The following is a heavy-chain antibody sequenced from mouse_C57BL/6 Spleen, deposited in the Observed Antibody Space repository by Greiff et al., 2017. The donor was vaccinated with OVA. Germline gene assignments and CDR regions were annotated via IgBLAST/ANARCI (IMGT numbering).Heavy chain of an antibody. CDR1: GYTFTDYE. J-gene: IGHJ2*01. V-gene: IGHV1-15*01. CDR2: IDPETGGT. D-gene: IGHD1-1*01. Sequence: VQLQQSGAELVRPGASVTLSCKASGYTFTDYEMHWVKQTPVHGLEWIGAIDPETGGTAYNQKFKGKAILTADKSSSTAYMELRSLTSEDSAVYYCTIYYYGSSYYCDYWGQGTTLTVSS. CDR3: TIYYYGSSYYCDY.